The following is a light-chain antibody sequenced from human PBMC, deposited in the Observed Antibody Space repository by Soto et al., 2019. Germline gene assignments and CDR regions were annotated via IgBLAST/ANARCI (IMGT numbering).Light chain of an antibody. CDR1: QTVPSR. J-gene: IGKJ5*01. V-gene: IGKV3-15*01. CDR2: GAS. CDR3: QQYSNWPPAIT. Sequence: SPTTLSVSPGEGVTLSCRASQTVPSRIAWYQQKPGQAPNLLIYGASTRATGVPDRCSGSGSGTEFTLIISSLQSEDVALYYCQQYSNWPPAITFGQGTRLEI.